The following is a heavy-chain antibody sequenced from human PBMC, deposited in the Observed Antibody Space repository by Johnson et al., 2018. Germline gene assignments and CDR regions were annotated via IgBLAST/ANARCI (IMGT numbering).Heavy chain of an antibody. CDR1: GGTFSSYA. CDR2: IITIFGTA. V-gene: IGHV1-69*01. D-gene: IGHD6-19*01. J-gene: IGHJ6*03. CDR3: ASVGEQWQDYYSYMDV. Sequence: QLVQSGSEVKKPWSSVKVSCNASGGTFSSYAISWVRQAPGQGLEWMGGIITIFGTANYAQNFQGRVTITEDESTGTAYMELGSLRPEDTAVYYCASVGEQWQDYYSYMDVWGKGTTVTVSS.